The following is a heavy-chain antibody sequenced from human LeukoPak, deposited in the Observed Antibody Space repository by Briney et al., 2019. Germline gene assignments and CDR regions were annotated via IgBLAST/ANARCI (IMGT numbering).Heavy chain of an antibody. Sequence: SETLSLTCAVYGGSFSGYYWSWIRQPPGKGLEWIGEINHSGSTNYNPSLKSRVTISVDTSKNQFSLKLSSVTAADTAVYYCARDGEDSMDVWGKGTTVTVSS. V-gene: IGHV4-34*01. CDR3: ARDGEDSMDV. D-gene: IGHD7-27*01. J-gene: IGHJ6*03. CDR2: INHSGST. CDR1: GGSFSGYY.